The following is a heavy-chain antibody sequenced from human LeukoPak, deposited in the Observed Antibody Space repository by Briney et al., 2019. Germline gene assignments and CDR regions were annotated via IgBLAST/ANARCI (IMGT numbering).Heavy chain of an antibody. D-gene: IGHD3-10*01. CDR3: ARHVGPSDVPIRGAAPTSIDY. CDR2: IYPGGSDT. CDR1: GYSFTSYW. V-gene: IGHV5-51*01. Sequence: GESLKISCKGSGYSFTSYWIGWVRPMPGKGLEWMGIIYPGGSDTRYSPSFQGQVTISADKSISTAYLQWSSLKASDTAMYYCARHVGPSDVPIRGAAPTSIDYWGQGTLVTVSS. J-gene: IGHJ4*02.